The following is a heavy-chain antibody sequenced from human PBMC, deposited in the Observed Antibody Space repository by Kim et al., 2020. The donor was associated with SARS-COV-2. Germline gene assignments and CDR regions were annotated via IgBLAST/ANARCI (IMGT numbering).Heavy chain of an antibody. V-gene: IGHV3-30*02. Sequence: ADAVKDRVTMSRDNSKNTLYLQMNSLRAEDTAVYYCAKDGRVAGTHYFDYWGQGTLVTVSS. CDR3: AKDGRVAGTHYFDY. J-gene: IGHJ4*02. D-gene: IGHD6-19*01.